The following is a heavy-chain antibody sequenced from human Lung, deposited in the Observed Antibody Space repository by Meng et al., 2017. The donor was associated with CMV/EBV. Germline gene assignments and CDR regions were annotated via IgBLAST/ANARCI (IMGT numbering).Heavy chain of an antibody. J-gene: IGHJ5*02. V-gene: IGHV4-31*03. Sequence: QVQLQESGPGLAKPSQTLSLTGTVSGGSISSGGYYWSWIRQHPGKGLEWIGYIHSSGSTYYNPSLRSRLTISVDTSKNQFSLKLSSVTAADTAVYYCARASYGSGSPLGESWFDPWGQGTLVTVSS. CDR2: IHSSGST. CDR1: GGSISSGGYY. CDR3: ARASYGSGSPLGESWFDP. D-gene: IGHD3-10*01.